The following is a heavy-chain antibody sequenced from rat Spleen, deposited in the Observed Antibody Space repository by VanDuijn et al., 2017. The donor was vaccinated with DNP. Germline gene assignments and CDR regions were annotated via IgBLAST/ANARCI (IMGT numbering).Heavy chain of an antibody. CDR3: VRPHHYAGSYPRY. D-gene: IGHD1-12*03. CDR2: ISYDGGHT. V-gene: IGHV5-22*01. CDR1: GFIFSNYD. J-gene: IGHJ2*01. Sequence: EVQLVESGGGLVQPGRSLKLSCAASGFIFSNYDMAWVRQAPTKGLEWVAYISYDGGHTSYGDSMKGRFTISRDNAKSTLYLQMNSLRSEDMATYYCVRPHHYAGSYPRYWGQGVMVTVSS.